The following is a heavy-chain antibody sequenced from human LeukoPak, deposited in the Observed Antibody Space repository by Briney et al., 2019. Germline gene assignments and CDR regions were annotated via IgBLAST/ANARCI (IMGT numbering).Heavy chain of an antibody. D-gene: IGHD6-13*01. J-gene: IGHJ4*02. CDR3: AKDKFPLRLIAAAGVDY. V-gene: IGHV3-9*01. CDR1: GFTFDDYA. CDR2: ISWNSGSI. Sequence: PGGSLRLSCAASGFTFDDYAMHWVRQAPGKGLEWVSGISWNSGSIGYADSVKGRFTISRDNAKNSLYLQMNSLRAENTALYYCAKDKFPLRLIAAAGVDYWGQGTLVTVSS.